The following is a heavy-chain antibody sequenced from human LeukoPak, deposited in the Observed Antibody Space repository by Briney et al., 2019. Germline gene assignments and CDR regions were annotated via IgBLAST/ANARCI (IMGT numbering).Heavy chain of an antibody. CDR2: IYSGGST. D-gene: IGHD1-26*01. CDR1: EFSVGSNY. Sequence: GGSLRLSCAASEFSVGSNYMTWVRQAPGKGLEWVSLIYSGGSTYYADSVKGRFTISRDNAKNSLYLQMNSLRAEDTAVCYCARDPYSGGYGDYYYYYMDLWGQGTTVTISS. V-gene: IGHV3-66*01. CDR3: ARDPYSGGYGDYYYYYMDL. J-gene: IGHJ6*03.